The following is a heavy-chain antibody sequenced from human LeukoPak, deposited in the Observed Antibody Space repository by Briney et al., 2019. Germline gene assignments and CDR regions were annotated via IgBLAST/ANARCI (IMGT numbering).Heavy chain of an antibody. Sequence: KPSETLSLTCTVSGGSINSSSYYWGWIRQPPGKGLEWIGSIFYSGNTYDNPSLKSRVTISVDTSKNQFSLKLNSVTAADTAVYYCARGRRIVVLPGRGFFDLWGRGTLVTVSS. V-gene: IGHV4-39*01. CDR3: ARGRRIVVLPGRGFFDL. D-gene: IGHD4/OR15-4a*01. CDR1: GGSINSSSYY. J-gene: IGHJ2*01. CDR2: IFYSGNT.